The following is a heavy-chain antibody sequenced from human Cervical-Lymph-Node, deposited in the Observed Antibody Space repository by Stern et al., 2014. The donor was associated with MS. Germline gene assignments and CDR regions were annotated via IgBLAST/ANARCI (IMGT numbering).Heavy chain of an antibody. CDR2: ISWNSVTI. Sequence: VQLVQSGGALVQPGRSLRLSCAASGFSIADYAMHWVRQRPGKGLEWVSGISWNSVTIDYADSVKGRFTISRDNAKNSLYLQMNSLRPEDTAFYYCARSDFWGQGTLVTVSS. J-gene: IGHJ4*02. CDR3: ARSDF. CDR1: GFSIADYA. V-gene: IGHV3-9*01.